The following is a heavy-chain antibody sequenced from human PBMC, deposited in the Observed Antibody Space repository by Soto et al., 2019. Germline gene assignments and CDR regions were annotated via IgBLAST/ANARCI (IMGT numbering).Heavy chain of an antibody. Sequence: EVQLVESGGALVQPGGSLRLSCAASGFTVSSKYMSWVRQAPGKGLEWVSLIQSGGTTYYADSVKGRFTISRDTSENPLPRQMASLRAEDTAVYYCARDDVLCDGGRCYGVPLDVWGTGTTVTVSS. CDR3: ARDDVLCDGGRCYGVPLDV. CDR2: IQSGGTT. D-gene: IGHD2-15*01. CDR1: GFTVSSKY. V-gene: IGHV3-66*01. J-gene: IGHJ6*04.